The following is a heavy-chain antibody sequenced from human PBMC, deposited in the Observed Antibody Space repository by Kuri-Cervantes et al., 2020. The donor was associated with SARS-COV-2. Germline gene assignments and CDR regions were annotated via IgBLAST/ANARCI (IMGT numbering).Heavy chain of an antibody. CDR3: AREHNGYDWFDV. D-gene: IGHD5-12*01. Sequence: GSLRLSCTVSGGSISSSSYYWGWIRQPPGKGLEWIGSIYHSGSTYYNPSLKSRVSISVDTSKNQFSLKLSSVTAADTALYYCAREHNGYDWFDVWGQGTLVTVSS. V-gene: IGHV4-39*07. J-gene: IGHJ5*02. CDR2: IYHSGST. CDR1: GGSISSSSYY.